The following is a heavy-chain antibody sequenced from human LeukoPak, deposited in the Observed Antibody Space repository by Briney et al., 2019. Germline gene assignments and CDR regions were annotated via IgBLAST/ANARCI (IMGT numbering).Heavy chain of an antibody. J-gene: IGHJ4*02. D-gene: IGHD6-19*01. CDR3: ARVRAVAGNPFLDY. CDR2: ISSSGSTI. CDR1: GFTFSSYE. Sequence: GGSLRLSCAASGFTFSSYEMNWVRQAPGKGLEWVSYISSSGSTIYYADSVKGRFTISRDNAKNSLYLQMNSLRAEDTAVYYCARVRAVAGNPFLDYWGQGTLVTVSS. V-gene: IGHV3-48*03.